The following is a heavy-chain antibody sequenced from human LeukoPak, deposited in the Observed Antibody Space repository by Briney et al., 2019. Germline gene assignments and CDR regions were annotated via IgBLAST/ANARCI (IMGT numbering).Heavy chain of an antibody. D-gene: IGHD3-22*01. CDR1: GFTFSSYG. CDR2: ISYDGSNK. J-gene: IGHJ4*02. Sequence: GGSLRLSCAASGFTFSSYGMHWVRQAPGKGLEWVAVISYDGSNKYYADSVKGRFTISRDSSKNTLYLQMNSLRAEDTAVYYCAKAAYYDSTPVDYWGQGTLVTVSS. CDR3: AKAAYYDSTPVDY. V-gene: IGHV3-30*18.